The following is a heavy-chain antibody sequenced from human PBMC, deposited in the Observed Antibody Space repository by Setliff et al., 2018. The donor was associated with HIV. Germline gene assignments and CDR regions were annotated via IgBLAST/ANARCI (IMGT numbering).Heavy chain of an antibody. Sequence: PSETLSLTCAVSGDSISGGYYWAWIRQAPGKGLEWVGSVSHRGTTYYKSSLKSRVTIAADTAKNEFSVKLTSVTAADTAVYYCARESPDGLDVWGQGTTVTVSS. CDR3: ARESPDGLDV. V-gene: IGHV4-38-2*02. CDR1: GDSISGGYY. CDR2: VSHRGTT. J-gene: IGHJ6*02.